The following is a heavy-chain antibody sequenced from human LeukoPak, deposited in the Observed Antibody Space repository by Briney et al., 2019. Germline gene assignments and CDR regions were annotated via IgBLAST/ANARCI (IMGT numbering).Heavy chain of an antibody. J-gene: IGHJ4*02. CDR2: FDPEDGET. V-gene: IGHV1-24*01. CDR3: ATGYYGSGSYYSVGIDY. CDR1: GYTLTELS. Sequence: ASVKVSCKVSGYTLTELSMHWVRQAPGKGLEWMGGFDPEDGETIYAQKFQGRVTMTEDTSTDTAYMELSSLRSEDTAVYYCATGYYGSGSYYSVGIDYWGQGTLVTVSS. D-gene: IGHD3-10*01.